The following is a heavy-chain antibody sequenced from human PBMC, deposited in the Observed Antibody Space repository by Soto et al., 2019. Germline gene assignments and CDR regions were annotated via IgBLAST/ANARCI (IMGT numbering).Heavy chain of an antibody. CDR2: ISYDGRNK. Sequence: QMQLVESGGGVVQPGRSLRVSCEASGFIFSTYGMHWVRQAPGKGLEWVAVISYDGRNKYYADSVRGRFTISRDNSKNTLHLQMNSLRGEDTAVYYCAKDTSTAITAYYFCGMDGWGQGTTVTVSS. CDR3: AKDTSTAITAYYFCGMDG. CDR1: GFIFSTYG. J-gene: IGHJ6*02. D-gene: IGHD1-20*01. V-gene: IGHV3-30*18.